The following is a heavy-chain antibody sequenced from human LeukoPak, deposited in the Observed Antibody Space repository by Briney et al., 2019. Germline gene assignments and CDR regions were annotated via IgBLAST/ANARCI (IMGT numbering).Heavy chain of an antibody. CDR3: AKEGDHYDSRDSGAFDI. D-gene: IGHD3-22*01. V-gene: IGHV3-23*01. CDR2: ISGSGGST. CDR1: GLAFSSFA. J-gene: IGHJ3*02. Sequence: PGGSLRLSCAASGLAFSSFAMSWVRQPPGKGLEWVSSISGSGGSTYYADSVKGRFTISRDNSKNTLYLQMNSLRAEDTAVYYCAKEGDHYDSRDSGAFDIWGQGTRVTVSS.